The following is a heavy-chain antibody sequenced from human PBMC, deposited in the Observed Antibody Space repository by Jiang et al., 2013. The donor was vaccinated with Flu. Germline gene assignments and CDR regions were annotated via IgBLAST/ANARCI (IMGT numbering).Heavy chain of an antibody. D-gene: IGHD3-22*01. CDR2: IIPISGTT. CDR3: VRRRLSSRGYYFYGKDV. CDR1: GGTFNSYT. J-gene: IGHJ6*02. V-gene: IGHV1-69*08. Sequence: AEVKKPGSSVKVSCKTSGGTFNSYTITWVRQAPGQGLEWMGRIIPISGTTKYAQKFQGRVTFTAANSTNTAYMDLSRLSSEDTAVYYCVRRRLSSRGYYFYGKDVWGQGTTLTVSS.